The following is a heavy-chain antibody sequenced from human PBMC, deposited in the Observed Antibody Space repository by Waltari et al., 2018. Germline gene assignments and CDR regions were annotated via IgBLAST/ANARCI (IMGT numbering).Heavy chain of an antibody. Sequence: QVQMQESGPGLVKPSQTLYLTGTVSGGSISSGSYYWRWIRQPAGKGLEWIGYIYTSGSTNYNPSLKSRVTISVDTSKNQFSLKLSSVTAADTAVYYCARDRGLLGDFYFDYWGQGTLVTVSS. CDR3: ARDRGLLGDFYFDY. D-gene: IGHD2-21*02. CDR2: IYTSGST. J-gene: IGHJ4*02. CDR1: GGSISSGSYY. V-gene: IGHV4-61*09.